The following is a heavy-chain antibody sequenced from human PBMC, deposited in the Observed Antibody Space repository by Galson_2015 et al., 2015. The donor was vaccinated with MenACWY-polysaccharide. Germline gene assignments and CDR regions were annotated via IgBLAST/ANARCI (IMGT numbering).Heavy chain of an antibody. CDR2: IRSKAYGGTT. Sequence: SLRLSCAASGFTFGDYAMSWVRQAPGKGLEWVGSIRSKAYGGTTEYAASVKGRFTISRDDSKSIAYLQMNSLKTEDTAVYYCTLNYYDSSREIPTAGTENDAFDIWGQGTMVTVSS. J-gene: IGHJ3*02. CDR3: TLNYYDSSREIPTAGTENDAFDI. V-gene: IGHV3-49*04. CDR1: GFTFGDYA. D-gene: IGHD3-22*01.